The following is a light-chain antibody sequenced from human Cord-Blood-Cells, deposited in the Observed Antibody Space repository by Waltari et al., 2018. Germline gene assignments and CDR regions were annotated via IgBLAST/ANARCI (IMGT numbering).Light chain of an antibody. CDR1: SSDFGGYND. J-gene: IGLJ3*02. Sequence: QSALTQPASVSGSPGQSITISCTGTSSDFGGYNDVSWYQQHPCKAPTLMLYDVSNRPAGVSNRFSGSKSGNTASLTISGLQAEDEADYYCSSYTSSSAWVFGGGTKLTVL. V-gene: IGLV2-14*03. CDR2: DVS. CDR3: SSYTSSSAWV.